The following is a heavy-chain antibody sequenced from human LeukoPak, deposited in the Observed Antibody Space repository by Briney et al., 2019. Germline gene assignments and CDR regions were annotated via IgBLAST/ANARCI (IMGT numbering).Heavy chain of an antibody. CDR2: ISYDGSNK. V-gene: IGHV3-30*03. D-gene: IGHD5-18*01. Sequence: SGGSLRLSCAASGFTFSSYGMHWVRQAPGKGLEWVAVISYDGSNKYYADSVKGRFTISRDNSKNTLYLQMNSLRAEDTAVYYCATPRGDTALDVWGQGTTVTVSS. CDR1: GFTFSSYG. CDR3: ATPRGDTALDV. J-gene: IGHJ6*02.